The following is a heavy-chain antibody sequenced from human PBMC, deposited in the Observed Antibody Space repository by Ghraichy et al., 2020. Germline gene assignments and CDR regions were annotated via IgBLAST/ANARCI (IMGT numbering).Heavy chain of an antibody. J-gene: IGHJ4*02. CDR1: GFIFRDYA. V-gene: IGHV3-30-3*01. D-gene: IGHD5-18*01. CDR3: ARVGRGYSYGQGFDS. Sequence: GESLNISCAASGFIFRDYALHWVHQAPGKGLDWVAVISHDGNNKYYADSVRGRFTISRDDSRNTLYLQMNSLTTEDAALYSCARVGRGYSYGQGFDSWGQGTLVTVS. CDR2: ISHDGNNK.